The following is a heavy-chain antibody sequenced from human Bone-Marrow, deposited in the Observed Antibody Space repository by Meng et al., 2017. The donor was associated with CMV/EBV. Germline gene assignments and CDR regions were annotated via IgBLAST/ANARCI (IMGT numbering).Heavy chain of an antibody. J-gene: IGHJ4*02. Sequence: FSSDGMHWVRQAPGKGLEWVAVISYDGSNKYYADSVKGRFTISRDNSKNTLYLQMNSLRAEDTAVYYCAKSHYDYVWGSYRKAEPPDYWGQGTLVTVSS. V-gene: IGHV3-30*18. CDR3: AKSHYDYVWGSYRKAEPPDY. CDR2: ISYDGSNK. D-gene: IGHD3-16*02. CDR1: FSSDG.